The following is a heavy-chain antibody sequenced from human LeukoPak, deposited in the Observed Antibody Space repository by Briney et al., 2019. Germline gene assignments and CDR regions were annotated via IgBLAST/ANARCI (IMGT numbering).Heavy chain of an antibody. CDR3: ARAPYYYDSSGLGIDY. D-gene: IGHD3-22*01. CDR2: INPNSGGT. Sequence: ASVKVSCKASGYSFTGYYMHWVRQAPGQGLEWMGWINPNSGGTNYEQKFQGRVTMTRDTSISTAYMELSSLRSEDTAVYYCARAPYYYDSSGLGIDYWGQGTLVTVSS. J-gene: IGHJ4*02. V-gene: IGHV1-2*02. CDR1: GYSFTGYY.